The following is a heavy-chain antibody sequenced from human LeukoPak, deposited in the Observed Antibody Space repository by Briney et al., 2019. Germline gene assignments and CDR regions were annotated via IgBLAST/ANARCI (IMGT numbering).Heavy chain of an antibody. J-gene: IGHJ5*02. CDR1: GGSISSFY. CDR2: IYTSGST. CDR3: ARDTYGSGSHRRGGWFDP. D-gene: IGHD3-10*01. Sequence: SETLSLTCTVSGGSISSFYWSWFYWSWIRQPPGKGLEWIGRIYTSGSTNYNPSLKSRVTISVDTSKNQFSLKLSSVTAADTAVYYCARDTYGSGSHRRGGWFDPWGQGTLVTVSS. V-gene: IGHV4-4*08.